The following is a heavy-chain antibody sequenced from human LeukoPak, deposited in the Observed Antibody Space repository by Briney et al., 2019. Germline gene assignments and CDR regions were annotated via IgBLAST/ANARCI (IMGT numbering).Heavy chain of an antibody. CDR2: FYYSGST. Sequence: SETLSLTRTASGGSIRSYYWSWVRQPPGKGLEWIGYFYYSGSTNYNPSLKSRVTISIDTSKNQFSLKLNSVTAADTAVYYCVRGRDNADWYFDLWGRGTLVTVSS. D-gene: IGHD1-1*01. CDR3: VRGRDNADWYFDL. CDR1: GGSIRSYY. V-gene: IGHV4-59*01. J-gene: IGHJ2*01.